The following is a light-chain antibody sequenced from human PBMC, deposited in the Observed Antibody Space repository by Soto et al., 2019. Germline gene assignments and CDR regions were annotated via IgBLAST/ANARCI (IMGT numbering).Light chain of an antibody. J-gene: IGKJ3*01. V-gene: IGKV1-39*01. CDR1: QSISSY. Sequence: DLQMTPSPSSLSASVGDRVTITCRASQSISSYLNWYRQKPGKAPELLIYTASSLQSGVPSRFSGSGSGTDFTLTISSLQPEDFATYYCQQSYRTPFTFGPGTKVDIK. CDR2: TAS. CDR3: QQSYRTPFT.